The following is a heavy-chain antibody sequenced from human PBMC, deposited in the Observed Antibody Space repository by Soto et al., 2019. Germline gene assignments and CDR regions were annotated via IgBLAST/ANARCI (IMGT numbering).Heavy chain of an antibody. Sequence: PSETLSLTCAVYGGSFSGYYWSWIRQPPGKGLEWIGEINHSGSTNYNPSLKSRVTISVDTSKNQFSLKLSSVTAADTAVYYCARALGELWPHYFDYWGQGTLVTVSS. V-gene: IGHV4-34*01. CDR1: GGSFSGYY. CDR2: INHSGST. CDR3: ARALGELWPHYFDY. D-gene: IGHD3-10*01. J-gene: IGHJ4*02.